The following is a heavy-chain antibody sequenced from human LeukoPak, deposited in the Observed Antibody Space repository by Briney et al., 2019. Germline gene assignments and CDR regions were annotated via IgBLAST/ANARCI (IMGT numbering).Heavy chain of an antibody. J-gene: IGHJ3*02. D-gene: IGHD2-2*01. V-gene: IGHV3-66*04. Sequence: GGSPRLSCAASGFTVSSNYMSWVRQAPGKGLEWVPVIYSGGSTYYADSVKGRFTISRDNAKNSLYLQMNSLRAEDTAVYYCARLSDTEGSSTSYRASDIWGQGTLVTVSS. CDR3: ARLSDTEGSSTSYRASDI. CDR2: IYSGGST. CDR1: GFTVSSNY.